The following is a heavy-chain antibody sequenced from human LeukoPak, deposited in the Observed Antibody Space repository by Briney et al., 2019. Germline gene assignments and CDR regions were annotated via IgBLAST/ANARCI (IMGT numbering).Heavy chain of an antibody. D-gene: IGHD3-22*01. Sequence: ASVKVSCKASGYTFTSYGISWVRQAPGQGLEWMGWISAYNGNTNYAQKLQGRVTMTTDTSTSTAYMELRSLRSDDTAVYYCARVRVGILPFTYYYDSSGYYYFDYWGQGTLVTVSS. CDR1: GYTFTSYG. J-gene: IGHJ4*02. CDR2: ISAYNGNT. V-gene: IGHV1-18*01. CDR3: ARVRVGILPFTYYYDSSGYYYFDY.